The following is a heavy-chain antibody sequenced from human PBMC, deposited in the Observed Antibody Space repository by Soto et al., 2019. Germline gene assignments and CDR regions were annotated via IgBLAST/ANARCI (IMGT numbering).Heavy chain of an antibody. Sequence: GGSLRLSCAASGFTFSSYAMSWVRQAPGKGLEWVSAISGSGGSTYYADSVKGRFTISRDNSKNTLYLQMNSLRAEDTAVYYCAKDLEPIVATIKLHRGQGTLVTVSS. CDR3: AKDLEPIVATIKLH. CDR2: ISGSGGST. D-gene: IGHD5-12*01. J-gene: IGHJ4*02. V-gene: IGHV3-23*01. CDR1: GFTFSSYA.